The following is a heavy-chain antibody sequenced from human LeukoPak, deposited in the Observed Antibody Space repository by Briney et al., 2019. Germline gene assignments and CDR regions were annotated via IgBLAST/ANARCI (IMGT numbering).Heavy chain of an antibody. Sequence: GRSLRLSCVASGFTSEEDPAMHWVRQVPGKGLGWVSGIYWDSSRRDYADSVKGRFTISRDNAKNSLYLQMNSLRVEDTALYYCVKEVNSGGMDVCGQGTMVTVSS. CDR3: VKEVNSGGMDV. CDR2: IYWDSSRR. J-gene: IGHJ6*02. D-gene: IGHD4-11*01. CDR1: GFTSEEDPA. V-gene: IGHV3-9*02.